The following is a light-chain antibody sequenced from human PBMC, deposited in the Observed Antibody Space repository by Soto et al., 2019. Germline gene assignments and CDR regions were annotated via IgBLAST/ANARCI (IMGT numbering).Light chain of an antibody. V-gene: IGKV3-15*01. CDR1: QSVSGN. Sequence: EIVMTQSPATLSVSPGERATLSCWASQSVSGNLAWYQQKPGQAPRLLIYGASTRATGIPARFSGSGSGTEFTLTISSLLSEDFAVYYCQQYDDWLSFGGGTKVEIK. CDR3: QQYDDWLS. CDR2: GAS. J-gene: IGKJ4*01.